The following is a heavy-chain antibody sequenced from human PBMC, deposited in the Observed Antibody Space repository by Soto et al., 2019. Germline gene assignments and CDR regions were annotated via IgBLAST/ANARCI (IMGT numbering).Heavy chain of an antibody. D-gene: IGHD6-25*01. J-gene: IGHJ4*02. CDR1: GFTFSSYW. Sequence: GGSLRLSCAASGFTFSSYWMHWVRQAPGKGLVWVSRISSDGSSTSYADSVKGRFTISRDNAKNTLYLQMNSLRVEDTAVYYCVREGRQSRLPGVDWGQGTLVTVSS. V-gene: IGHV3-74*01. CDR2: ISSDGSST. CDR3: VREGRQSRLPGVD.